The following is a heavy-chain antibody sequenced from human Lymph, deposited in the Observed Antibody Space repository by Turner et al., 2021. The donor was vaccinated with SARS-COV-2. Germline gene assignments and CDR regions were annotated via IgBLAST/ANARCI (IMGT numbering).Heavy chain of an antibody. J-gene: IGHJ6*02. CDR1: GFTFSSYG. D-gene: IGHD5-12*01. Sequence: VQLVESGGGVVQPGRSLRLSFAASGFTFSSYGMHWIRQAPGKGLEWVAVIWYDGSNSNYADSVKGRFTIARHNSKNTLYLQMNRLRAADTAVYYCARVKGYNGYDLRYYYGMDVWGQGTTVTVSS. V-gene: IGHV3-33*01. CDR3: ARVKGYNGYDLRYYYGMDV. CDR2: IWYDGSNS.